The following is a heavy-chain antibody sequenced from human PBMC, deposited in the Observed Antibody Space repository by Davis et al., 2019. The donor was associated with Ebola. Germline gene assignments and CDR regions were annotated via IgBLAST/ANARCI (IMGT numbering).Heavy chain of an antibody. Sequence: SGPTLVKPTQTLTLTCTFSGFSLSTSGVGVGWVRQPPGKALEWLALIYWDDDKRYSPSLKRRLTIIKDTSKNQVVLTMTNMDPVDTATYYCVNRGSHYNNWGSNWFDPWGQGILVTVSS. CDR2: IYWDDDK. D-gene: IGHD1-1*01. CDR1: GFSLSTSGVG. V-gene: IGHV2-5*02. CDR3: VNRGSHYNNWGSNWFDP. J-gene: IGHJ5*02.